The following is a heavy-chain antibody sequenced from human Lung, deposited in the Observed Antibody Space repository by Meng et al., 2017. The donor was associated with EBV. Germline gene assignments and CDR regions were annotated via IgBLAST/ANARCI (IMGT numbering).Heavy chain of an antibody. CDR1: GGSTSRGGYY. D-gene: IGHD3-22*01. CDR3: ARVYYYDSSGYSH. J-gene: IGHJ4*02. Sequence: VPAAGSGPGNVKPSPTLSLTRTVSGGSTSRGGYYWSWIRQHPGKGLEWNGYIYYSGSTYYHPSLKSRVTISVDTSKNQFSLKLSSVTAADTAVYYCARVYYYDSSGYSHWGQGTLVTVSS. CDR2: IYYSGST. V-gene: IGHV4-31*02.